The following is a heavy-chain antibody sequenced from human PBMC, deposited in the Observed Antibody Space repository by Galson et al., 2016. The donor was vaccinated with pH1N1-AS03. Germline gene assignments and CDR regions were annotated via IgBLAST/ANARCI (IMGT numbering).Heavy chain of an antibody. D-gene: IGHD4-17*01. V-gene: IGHV3-23*01. CDR2: ITSRGST. CDR3: AKDPIQYGDYVWYLDY. Sequence: SLRLSCAASGFIFSNYAMSWVRQAPGKGLEWVSAITSRGSTYYADSVKGQFTISRDNSKNTLYLQMNSLRAEDTAVYYCAKDPIQYGDYVWYLDYWGQGTLVTVSS. CDR1: GFIFSNYA. J-gene: IGHJ4*02.